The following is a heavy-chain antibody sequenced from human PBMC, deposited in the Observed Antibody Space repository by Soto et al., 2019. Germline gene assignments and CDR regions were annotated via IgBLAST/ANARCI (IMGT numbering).Heavy chain of an antibody. J-gene: IGHJ6*02. CDR3: ARASGRDYYYGMGV. CDR1: GYTFIGYY. V-gene: IGHV1-2*04. CDR2: INPSTGGA. Sequence: QVQLVQSGAEVKKPGASVNSSCKASGYTFIGYYMNWVRQAPGQGLEWMGWINPSTGGAHSAQKFQGWVTMTSDRSSSTAYVELRVMKSDDSAVYYCARASGRDYYYGMGVWGQGTTVIVSS.